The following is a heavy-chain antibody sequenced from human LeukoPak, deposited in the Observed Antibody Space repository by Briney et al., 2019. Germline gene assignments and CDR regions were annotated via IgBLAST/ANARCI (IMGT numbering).Heavy chain of an antibody. J-gene: IGHJ4*02. CDR1: GIIFSNYW. CDR3: ARVGAARQPY. D-gene: IGHD6-6*01. V-gene: IGHV3-74*01. CDR2: INRDGSST. Sequence: GGSLRLPCAASGIIFSNYWMHWVRQAPGKGLVWVSRINRDGSSTSYADSVKGRFTISRDNAKNTLYLQMNSLRAEDTAVYYCARVGAARQPYWGQGTLVTVSS.